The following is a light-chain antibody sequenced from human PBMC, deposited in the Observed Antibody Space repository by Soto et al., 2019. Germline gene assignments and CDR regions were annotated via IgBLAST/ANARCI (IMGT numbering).Light chain of an antibody. J-gene: IGKJ4*01. V-gene: IGKV3-20*01. CDR3: QQFSSYPLT. CDR1: QTVRNNY. Sequence: GFTQALGTPSLSQGGRPSLSCSVSQTVRNNYLAWYQQKPGQAPKLLIHDASSRATGIPDRFSGGGSGTDFILTISRLEPEDFAVYYCQQFSSYPLTFGGGTKVDIK. CDR2: DAS.